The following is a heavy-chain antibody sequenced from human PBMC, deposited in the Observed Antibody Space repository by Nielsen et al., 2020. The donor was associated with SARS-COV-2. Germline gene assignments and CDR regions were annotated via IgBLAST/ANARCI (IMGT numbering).Heavy chain of an antibody. Sequence: GESLKISCVASGFSLSNYVMNRVRHAPAKRLEWVSAISESGGATYYTDSVKGRFTISRDNSRNTLYLEMNSLRADDTAVYYCAKHEGEDWGQGTLVTVSS. CDR1: GFSLSNYV. J-gene: IGHJ4*02. CDR2: ISESGGAT. D-gene: IGHD3-10*01. CDR3: AKHEGED. V-gene: IGHV3-23*01.